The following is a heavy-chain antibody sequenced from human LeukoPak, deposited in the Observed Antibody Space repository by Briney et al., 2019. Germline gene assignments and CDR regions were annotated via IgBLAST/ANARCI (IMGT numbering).Heavy chain of an antibody. CDR1: GFSFSNYG. CDR3: AREQWDNNPPRASDYYSYGMEI. Sequence: PGGSLRLSCAASGFSFSNYGMHWVRQAPGKGLEWVAVIWYDGSNKYYTDSVKGRFTISRDNSKNTLYLQMNSLRAEDTAVYYCAREQWDNNPPRASDYYSYGMEIWGAGEPCTVSS. J-gene: IGHJ6*04. V-gene: IGHV3-33*01. D-gene: IGHD1-26*01. CDR2: IWYDGSNK.